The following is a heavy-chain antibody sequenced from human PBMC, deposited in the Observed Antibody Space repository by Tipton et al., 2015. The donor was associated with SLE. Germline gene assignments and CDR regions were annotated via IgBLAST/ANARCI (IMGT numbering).Heavy chain of an antibody. Sequence: QSGAEVKKPWASAKVSCKASGYTLTSYGISWVRQAPGQGIEWTGWISAYNGNTNYAQKLQGRVTMTTDTSTSTAYMELRSLRSDDTAVYYCVGSSGFDSWGQRTLDTVSS. J-gene: IGHJ4*02. CDR3: VGSSGFDS. D-gene: IGHD3-22*01. CDR2: ISAYNGNT. V-gene: IGHV1-18*04. CDR1: GYTLTSYG.